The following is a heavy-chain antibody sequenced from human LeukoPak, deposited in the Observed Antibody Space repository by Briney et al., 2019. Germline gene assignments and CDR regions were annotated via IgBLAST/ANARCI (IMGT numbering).Heavy chain of an antibody. J-gene: IGHJ4*02. V-gene: IGHV4-38-2*01. CDR2: IYHSGST. D-gene: IGHD1-26*01. CDR3: ARVSGSNYYYDY. CDR1: GYSISSGYY. Sequence: SETLSLTCAVSGYSISSGYYWDWIRQPPGKGLEWIGSIYHSGSTSYNPSLKSRVTISVDTSKKQFSLKLSSVTAADTAVYYCARVSGSNYYYDYWGQGTLVTVSS.